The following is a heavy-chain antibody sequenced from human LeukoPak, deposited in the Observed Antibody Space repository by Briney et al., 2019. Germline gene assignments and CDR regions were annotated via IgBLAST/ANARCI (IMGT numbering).Heavy chain of an antibody. CDR3: ARGQLPYYYGSGSYQDAFDI. J-gene: IGHJ3*02. D-gene: IGHD3-10*01. CDR1: GGTFSSYA. V-gene: IGHV1-69*01. CDR2: IIPIFGTA. Sequence: PVKVSCKASGGTFSSYAISWVRQAPGQGLEWMGGIIPIFGTANYAQKFQGRVTITADESTSTAYMELSSLRSEDTAVYYCARGQLPYYYGSGSYQDAFDIWGQGTMVTVSS.